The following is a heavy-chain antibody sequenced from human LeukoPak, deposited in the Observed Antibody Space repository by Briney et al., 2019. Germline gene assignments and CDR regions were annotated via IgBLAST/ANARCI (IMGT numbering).Heavy chain of an antibody. CDR2: ISGDSRYI. V-gene: IGHV3-11*06. Sequence: GGSLRLPCAASGFTFSDYYMSWIRQAPGKGLEWVSAISGDSRYIYYADSVRGRFTISRDNAKDSLYLQMSSLRAEDTAMYYCVSLRGYSGYDYYTYNGMDVWGQGTTVTVSS. CDR3: VSLRGYSGYDYYTYNGMDV. D-gene: IGHD5-12*01. CDR1: GFTFSDYY. J-gene: IGHJ6*02.